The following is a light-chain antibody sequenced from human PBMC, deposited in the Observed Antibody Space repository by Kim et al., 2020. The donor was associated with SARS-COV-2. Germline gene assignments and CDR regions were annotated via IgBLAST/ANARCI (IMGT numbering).Light chain of an antibody. V-gene: IGKV3-15*01. CDR2: GAS. Sequence: EIVMTQSPATLSVSPGERVTLSCRASQSVSSNLAWYQKKPGQAPRLLIYGASTRATGIPARFSGSGSGTEFTLTISSLQSEDVTFYYCQQYYKWPPTFGQGTKVDIK. CDR1: QSVSSN. CDR3: QQYYKWPPT. J-gene: IGKJ1*01.